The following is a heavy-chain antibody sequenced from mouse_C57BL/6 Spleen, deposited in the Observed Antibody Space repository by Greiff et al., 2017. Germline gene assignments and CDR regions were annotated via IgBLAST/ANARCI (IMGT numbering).Heavy chain of an antibody. CDR1: EYEFPSHD. J-gene: IGHJ2*01. Sequence: EVKLVESGGGLVQPGESLKLSCESNEYEFPSHDMSWVRKTPEKRLELIAAINSDGGSTYYPDTMERRFIISRDNTKKTLYLQMSSLWSEDTALYYCARQGYYYGSSYDYFYYCGQGTTLSVSS. CDR3: ARQGYYYGSSYDYFYY. D-gene: IGHD1-1*01. CDR2: INSDGGST. V-gene: IGHV5-2*01.